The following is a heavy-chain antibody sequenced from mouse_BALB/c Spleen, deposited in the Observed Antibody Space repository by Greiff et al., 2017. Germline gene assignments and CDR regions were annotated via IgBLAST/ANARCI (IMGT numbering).Heavy chain of an antibody. J-gene: IGHJ2*01. V-gene: IGHV1S81*02. CDR2: INPSNGRT. CDR1: GYTFTSYW. D-gene: IGHD2-10*02. Sequence: QVQLQQPGAGLVKPGASVKLSCKASGYTFTSYWMHWVKQTPGQGLEWIGEINPSNGRTNYNEKFKSKATLTVDKSSSTAYMQLSSLTSEDSAVYYCARQYGNYYFDYWGQGTTVTVSS. CDR3: ARQYGNYYFDY.